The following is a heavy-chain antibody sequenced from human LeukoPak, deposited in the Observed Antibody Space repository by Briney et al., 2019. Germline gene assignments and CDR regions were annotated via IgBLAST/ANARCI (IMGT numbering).Heavy chain of an antibody. J-gene: IGHJ4*02. CDR1: GGSISSYY. CDR2: IYYSGST. Sequence: PSETLSLTCTISGGSISSYYWRWIRQPPGKGLEWIGYIYYSGSTNYNPSLKSRVTISVDTSKNQFSLKLSSVTAADTAVYYCARIVGATHPFDYWGQGTLVTVSS. D-gene: IGHD1-26*01. CDR3: ARIVGATHPFDY. V-gene: IGHV4-59*08.